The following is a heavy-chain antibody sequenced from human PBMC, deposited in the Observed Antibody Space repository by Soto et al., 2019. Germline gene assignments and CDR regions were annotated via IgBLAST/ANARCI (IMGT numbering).Heavy chain of an antibody. D-gene: IGHD1-26*01. CDR1: GDSVSSNSAG. Sequence: PSQTLSLTCDISGDSVSSNSAGWNWIRQTPSRGLEWLGRTYYKSKWYYTYAASVKSRITVSPDTSKNQFPLQLTSVTPEDTAVXXXAXXSXDDVSGHYYMDVWDKGTTVTVSS. J-gene: IGHJ6*03. V-gene: IGHV6-1*01. CDR3: AXXSXDDVSGHYYMDV. CDR2: TYYKSKWYY.